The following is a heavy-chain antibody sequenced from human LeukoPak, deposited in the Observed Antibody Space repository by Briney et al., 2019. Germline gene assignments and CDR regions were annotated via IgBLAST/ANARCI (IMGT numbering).Heavy chain of an antibody. D-gene: IGHD3-3*01. V-gene: IGHV1-69-2*01. CDR2: VDPEDGET. J-gene: IGHJ3*02. CDR3: ATASSAITIFGVVIVNNAFDI. CDR1: GYTFTDYY. Sequence: ASVKISCKVSGYTFTDYYMHWVQQAPGKGLEWMGLVDPEDGETIYAEKFQGRVTITADTSTDTAYMELSSLRSEDTAVYCCATASSAITIFGVVIVNNAFDIWGQGTMVTVSS.